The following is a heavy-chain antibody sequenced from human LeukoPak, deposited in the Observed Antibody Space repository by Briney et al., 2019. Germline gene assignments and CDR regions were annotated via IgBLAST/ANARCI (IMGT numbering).Heavy chain of an antibody. J-gene: IGHJ4*02. V-gene: IGHV1-46*01. CDR1: GYSSTGYY. CDR3: ARDALAMSSYFDY. D-gene: IGHD3-10*01. CDR2: INSSGGGT. Sequence: VASVKVSCKASGYSSTGYYIHWVRQAPGQGLEWLGTINSSGGGTTYAQKFQGRLTMTRDTSTRTVYTELTSLTSEDTGVYWCARDALAMSSYFDYWGQGTLVTVSS.